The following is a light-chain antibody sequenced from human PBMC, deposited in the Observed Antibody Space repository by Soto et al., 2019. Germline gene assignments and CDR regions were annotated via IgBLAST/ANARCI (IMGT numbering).Light chain of an antibody. J-gene: IGKJ2*01. CDR2: LAS. Sequence: DIQMTQSPSTLSASVGDRVTITCRASQSISSGLAWYQQKPGKAPALLIYLASSLESGVPSRFSGSGSGTEVTLTISSLQPDDFATYYCQQHKSYPVTFGQGTKLEI. V-gene: IGKV1-5*03. CDR3: QQHKSYPVT. CDR1: QSISSG.